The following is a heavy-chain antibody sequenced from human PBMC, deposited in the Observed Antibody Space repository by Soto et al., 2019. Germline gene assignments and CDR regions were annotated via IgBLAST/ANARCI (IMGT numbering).Heavy chain of an antibody. Sequence: GASVKVSCKASGYTFSDYYIHWMRQAPGQGLEWMGWINPNSGGTKYAHKFQGWVTMTRDTSIKTAYMELSRLTSDDTAVYYCARESGGATATLDYYYFYMDVWGKGTTVTVSS. V-gene: IGHV1-2*04. D-gene: IGHD5-12*01. CDR2: INPNSGGT. J-gene: IGHJ6*03. CDR3: ARESGGATATLDYYYFYMDV. CDR1: GYTFSDYY.